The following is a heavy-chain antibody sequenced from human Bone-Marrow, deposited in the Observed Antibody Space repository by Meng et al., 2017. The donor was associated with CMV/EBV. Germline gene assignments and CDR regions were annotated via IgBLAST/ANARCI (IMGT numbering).Heavy chain of an antibody. Sequence: GESLKISCAASGFTFSSYSMNWVRQAPGKGLEWVSYISSSSSTIYYADSVKGRFTISRDNAKNSLYLQMNSLRAEDTAVYYCARDLAWGQGTTVTVSS. V-gene: IGHV3-48*04. CDR2: ISSSSSTI. J-gene: IGHJ6*02. CDR1: GFTFSSYS. CDR3: ARDLA.